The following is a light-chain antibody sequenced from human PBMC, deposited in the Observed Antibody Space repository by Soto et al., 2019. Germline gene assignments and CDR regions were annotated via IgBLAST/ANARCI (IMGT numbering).Light chain of an antibody. CDR2: YNN. V-gene: IGLV1-44*01. CDR3: AAWDDSLNGVA. CDR1: SSNIGSHT. J-gene: IGLJ2*01. Sequence: QSVLTQPHSASGTPGQRVTFSCSGSSSNIGSHTVNWYQQLPGMAPKLLIYYNNQRPSGVPDRFSGSKSGTSASLAISGLQSEDEANYYCAAWDDSLNGVAFGGGTKLTVL.